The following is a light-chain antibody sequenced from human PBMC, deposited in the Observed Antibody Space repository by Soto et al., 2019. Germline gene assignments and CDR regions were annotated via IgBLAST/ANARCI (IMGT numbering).Light chain of an antibody. CDR1: SSDIGNNY. CDR2: RNN. J-gene: IGLJ2*01. Sequence: QSVLTRPPSASGNPGQRVTISCSGRSSDIGNNYVYWYQQFPGTAPKLLISRNNQRPSGVPDRFSGSKSGTSASLAISGLRSEDEADYYCAAWGNSLSGVVFGGGTKLTVL. V-gene: IGLV1-47*01. CDR3: AAWGNSLSGVV.